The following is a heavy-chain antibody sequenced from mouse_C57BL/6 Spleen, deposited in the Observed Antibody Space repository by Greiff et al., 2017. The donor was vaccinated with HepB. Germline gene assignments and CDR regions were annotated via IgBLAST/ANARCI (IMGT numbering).Heavy chain of an antibody. CDR1: GYSFTGYY. Sequence: QLVESGPELVKPGASVKISCKASGYSFTGYYMNWVKQSPEKSLEWIGEINPSTGGTTYNQKFKAKATLTVDKSSSTAYMQLKSLTSEDSAVYYCARREVVATDYAMDYWGQGTSVTVSS. J-gene: IGHJ4*01. CDR2: INPSTGGT. CDR3: ARREVVATDYAMDY. D-gene: IGHD1-1*01. V-gene: IGHV1-42*01.